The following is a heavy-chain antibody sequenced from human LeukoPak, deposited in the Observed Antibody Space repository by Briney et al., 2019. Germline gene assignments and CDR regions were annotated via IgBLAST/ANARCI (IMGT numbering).Heavy chain of an antibody. CDR2: LWSNGINQ. J-gene: IGHJ4*02. V-gene: IGHV3-33*06. D-gene: IGHD3-3*01. CDR1: GFTLSSCG. CDR3: AKFFVGVASPFDY. Sequence: GGSLRFSCAASGFTLSSCGMHWVRQAPGKGPEWVAVLWSNGINQYYADSVKGRFTFSRDTSKNTLYLQMNSLRAEDTAVYYCAKFFVGVASPFDYWGQGTLVTVSS.